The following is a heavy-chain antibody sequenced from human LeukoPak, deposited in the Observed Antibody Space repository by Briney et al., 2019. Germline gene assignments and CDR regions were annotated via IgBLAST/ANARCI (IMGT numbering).Heavy chain of an antibody. V-gene: IGHV3-48*01. J-gene: IGHJ4*02. CDR2: ISSSSSTI. D-gene: IGHD4-17*01. CDR1: GFTFSSYS. CDR3: ARGNYGDSFDY. Sequence: GGSLRLSCAASGFTFSSYSMNWVRQAPGKGLEWVSYISSSSSTIYYADSVKGRSTISRDNSKNTLYLQMNSLRVEDTAVYYCARGNYGDSFDYWGQGTLVTVSS.